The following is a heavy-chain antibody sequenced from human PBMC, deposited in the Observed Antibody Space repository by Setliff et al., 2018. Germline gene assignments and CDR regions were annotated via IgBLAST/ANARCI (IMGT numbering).Heavy chain of an antibody. V-gene: IGHV3-48*01. Sequence: LRLSCAASGFNFMNYGMNWVRQAPGEGLEWVSYISSISSSTVYYADSVKGRFTISRDNAKNLLYLQMNSLRAEDTAVYYCARDPKGYSSGWSWGLRLFDYWGQGTLVTVSS. CDR2: ISSISSSTV. D-gene: IGHD6-19*01. J-gene: IGHJ4*02. CDR1: GFNFMNYG. CDR3: ARDPKGYSSGWSWGLRLFDY.